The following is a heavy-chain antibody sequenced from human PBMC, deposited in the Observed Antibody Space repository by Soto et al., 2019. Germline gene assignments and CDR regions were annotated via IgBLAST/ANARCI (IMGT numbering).Heavy chain of an antibody. CDR3: ARNMWIQLKAYYYYYGMDV. V-gene: IGHV3-7*01. CDR2: IKQDGSEK. J-gene: IGHJ6*01. Sequence: PGGSLRLSCAASGFTSSSYWLSWVRQAPGKGLGWVANIKQDGSEKYYVDSVKGRFTISRDNAKNSLYLQMNSLRAEDTALYYCARNMWIQLKAYYYYYGMDVWGQGT. D-gene: IGHD5-12*01. CDR1: GFTSSSYW.